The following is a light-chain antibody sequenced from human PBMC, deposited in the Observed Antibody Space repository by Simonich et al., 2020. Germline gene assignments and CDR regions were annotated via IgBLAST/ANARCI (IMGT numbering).Light chain of an antibody. CDR3: QQYNNWPFT. CDR1: QSDSSY. Sequence: EIVMTQSPATLSLSPGERPTLSCRASQSDSSYLAWYQPKPGQAPRLLIYGASTRSTGIPARFSCSGSGTEFTLTISSMKSEDFAVYYCQQYNNWPFTFGPGTKVDIK. V-gene: IGKV3-15*01. CDR2: GAS. J-gene: IGKJ3*01.